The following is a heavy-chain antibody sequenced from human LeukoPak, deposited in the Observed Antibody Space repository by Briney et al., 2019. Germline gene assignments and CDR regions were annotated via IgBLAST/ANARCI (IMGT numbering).Heavy chain of an antibody. D-gene: IGHD6-13*01. Sequence: GGSLRLSCAASGFTFSTYSMNWVRQAPGKGLEWVSYISSSSSTVHYADSVKGRFTISRDNSKNTLSLQMNSLRAEDTAVYYCAKDLAAEGTGSFDCWGQGTLVTVSS. V-gene: IGHV3-48*01. CDR2: ISSSSSTV. CDR3: AKDLAAEGTGSFDC. CDR1: GFTFSTYS. J-gene: IGHJ4*02.